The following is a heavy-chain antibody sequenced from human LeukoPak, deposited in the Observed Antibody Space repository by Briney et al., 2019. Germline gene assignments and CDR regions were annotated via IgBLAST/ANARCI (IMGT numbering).Heavy chain of an antibody. Sequence: PGVSLRLSCAASGFTFSSYAMSWVGPAPGKGLEWVSAISGSGGTTYYADSVKGRFTISRDNSKNTLYLQMNSLRAEDTAVYYCARLPGASYFNYWGEGTLVTVSS. V-gene: IGHV3-23*01. CDR3: ARLPGASYFNY. J-gene: IGHJ4*02. CDR2: ISGSGGTT. CDR1: GFTFSSYA. D-gene: IGHD2-15*01.